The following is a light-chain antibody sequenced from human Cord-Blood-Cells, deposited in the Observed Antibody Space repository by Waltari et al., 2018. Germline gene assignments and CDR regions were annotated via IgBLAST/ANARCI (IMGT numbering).Light chain of an antibody. CDR1: SSDVGGYNS. CDR2: DVS. CDR3: SSYTSSSTLV. Sequence: QSALTQPASVSGSPGQSITISCTGTSSDVGGYNSVSWYQQHPGKAPKLMIYDVSNRPSGVSNRFSGSKSGNTASLTISGPQAEDEADYYCSSYTSSSTLVFGTGTKVTVL. J-gene: IGLJ1*01. V-gene: IGLV2-14*01.